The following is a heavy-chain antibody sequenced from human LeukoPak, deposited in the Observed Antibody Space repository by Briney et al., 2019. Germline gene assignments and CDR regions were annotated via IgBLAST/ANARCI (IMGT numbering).Heavy chain of an antibody. J-gene: IGHJ3*01. CDR1: GYSFNTYW. CDR3: ARHRDSSGFPAAFDL. CDR2: IYPGDSDT. Sequence: GESLKISCRGSGYSFNTYWIGWVRQMPGKGLEWMGIIYPGDSDTRYSPSFQGQVTMSADKSINTAYLQWSSLKASDTAMYYCARHRDSSGFPAAFDLWGQGTLVTVSS. D-gene: IGHD3-22*01. V-gene: IGHV5-51*01.